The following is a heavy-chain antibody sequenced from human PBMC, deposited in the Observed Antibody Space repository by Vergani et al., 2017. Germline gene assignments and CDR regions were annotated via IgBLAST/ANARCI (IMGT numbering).Heavy chain of an antibody. CDR2: INHSGST. D-gene: IGHD5-18*01. V-gene: IGHV4-34*01. CDR3: ARVGYSYGYFDY. Sequence: QVQLQQWGAGLLKPSETLSLTCAVYGGSFSGYYWSWIRQPPGKGLEWIGEINHSGSTNYNPSLKSRVTISVDTSKNQFSLKRSSVTAADTAVYYCARVGYSYGYFDYWGQGTLVTVSS. J-gene: IGHJ4*02. CDR1: GGSFSGYY.